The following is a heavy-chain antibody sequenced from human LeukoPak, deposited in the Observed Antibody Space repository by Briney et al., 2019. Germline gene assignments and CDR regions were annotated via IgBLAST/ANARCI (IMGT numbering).Heavy chain of an antibody. CDR3: ARRVNYDSSVSWFDP. CDR2: INHSGST. CDR1: GFTFSSYA. J-gene: IGHJ5*02. Sequence: GSLRLSCAASGFTFSSYAMSWVRQPPGKGLEWIGEINHSGSTNYNPSLKSRVTISVDTSKNQFSLKLSSVTAADTAVYYCARRVNYDSSVSWFDPWGQGTLVTVSS. D-gene: IGHD3-22*01. V-gene: IGHV4-34*01.